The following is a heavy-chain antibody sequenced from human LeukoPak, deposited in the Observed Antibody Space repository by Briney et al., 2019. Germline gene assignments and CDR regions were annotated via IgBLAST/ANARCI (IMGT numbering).Heavy chain of an antibody. D-gene: IGHD2-15*01. CDR1: GGSISSYY. V-gene: IGHV4-59*01. CDR3: ARVTGYVIEDNFDY. J-gene: IGHJ4*02. CDR2: IYYSGST. Sequence: SETLSLTCTVSGGSISSYYWSWIRQPPGKGLEWIGYIYYSGSTNYNPSLKGRVTISVDTSKNQFSLKLRSVTAADTAVYYCARVTGYVIEDNFDYWGQGTLVTVSS.